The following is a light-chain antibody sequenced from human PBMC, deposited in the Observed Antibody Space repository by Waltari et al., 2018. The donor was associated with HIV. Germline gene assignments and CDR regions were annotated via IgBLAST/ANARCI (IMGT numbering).Light chain of an antibody. CDR2: AAS. CDR3: QQSYGTPRT. CDR1: QSISSY. J-gene: IGKJ1*01. Sequence: DIQMTKSPSSLSASVGDRVTITCRPSQSISSYLNWYQQKPGKAPKLLIYAASSLQSGVPSRFNGSGSGTDFTLTISSLQPEDFATYYCQQSYGTPRTFGQGTKVEIK. V-gene: IGKV1-39*01.